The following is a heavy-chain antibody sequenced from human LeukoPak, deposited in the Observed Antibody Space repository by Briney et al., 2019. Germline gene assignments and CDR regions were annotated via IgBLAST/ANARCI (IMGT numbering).Heavy chain of an antibody. D-gene: IGHD3-22*01. CDR1: GFTFGSYG. J-gene: IGHJ4*02. CDR2: IRYDGSNK. Sequence: PGGSLRLSCAASGFTFGSYGMHWVRQAPGKGLEWVAFIRYDGSNKYYADSVKGRFTISRDNSKNTLYLQMNSLRAEDTAVYYCAKAYYYDSSGSADYWGQGTLVTVSS. V-gene: IGHV3-30*02. CDR3: AKAYYYDSSGSADY.